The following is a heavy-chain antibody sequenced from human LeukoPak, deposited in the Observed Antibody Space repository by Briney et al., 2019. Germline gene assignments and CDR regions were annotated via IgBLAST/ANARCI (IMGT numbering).Heavy chain of an antibody. J-gene: IGHJ4*02. D-gene: IGHD1-26*01. CDR3: ARVGNYYDFDY. CDR1: GLTSRTNK. Sequence: GGPLDFPCEAPGLTSRTNKLTGLPNLQGKGLEWVSIIFSADRTYFADSVKGRFSISRDNSKNTLYLQMNSLRAEDTAVYYCARVGNYYDFDYWGQGTLVTVSS. V-gene: IGHV3-53*01. CDR2: IFSADRT.